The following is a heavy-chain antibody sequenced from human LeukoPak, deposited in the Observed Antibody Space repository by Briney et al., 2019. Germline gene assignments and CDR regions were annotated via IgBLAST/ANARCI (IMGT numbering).Heavy chain of an antibody. CDR1: GFTFSSYA. J-gene: IGHJ4*02. V-gene: IGHV3-23*01. Sequence: PGGSLRLSCAASGFTFSSYAMSWVRQAPGKGLEWVSAISGSGGSTYYADSVKGRFTISRDNSKNTLYLQMNSLRAEDTAVYYCAKLMVRGVIQRIDYWGQGTLVTVSS. CDR3: AKLMVRGVIQRIDY. CDR2: ISGSGGST. D-gene: IGHD3-10*01.